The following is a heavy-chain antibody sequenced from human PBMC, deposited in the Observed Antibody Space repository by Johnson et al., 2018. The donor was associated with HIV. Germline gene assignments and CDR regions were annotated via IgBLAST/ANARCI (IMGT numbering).Heavy chain of an antibody. CDR3: ARGVVGVLSNAFDI. CDR1: GFTFSSYG. D-gene: IGHD1-26*01. CDR2: IRYDGGNK. V-gene: IGHV3-30*02. Sequence: QVQLMESGGGVVQPGRSLRLSCAASGFTFSSYGMHWVRQAPGKGLEWVAFIRYDGGNKYYADFVKGRFTISRDNSKNALCLQMNSLRDEDTAVYYCARGVVGVLSNAFDIWGQGKMVIVSS. J-gene: IGHJ3*02.